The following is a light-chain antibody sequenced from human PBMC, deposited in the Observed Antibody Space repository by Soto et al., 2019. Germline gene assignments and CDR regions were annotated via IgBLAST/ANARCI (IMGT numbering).Light chain of an antibody. V-gene: IGLV2-18*02. CDR3: SSYTSSSTLV. J-gene: IGLJ2*01. CDR1: SSDVGSYNR. CDR2: EVS. Sequence: QSALTQPPSVSGSPGQSVTISCTGTSSDVGSYNRVSWYQQHPGTAPKLMIYEVSNRPSGVPDRFSGSKSGNTASLTISGLQAEDEADYYCSSYTSSSTLVFGGGTKVTVL.